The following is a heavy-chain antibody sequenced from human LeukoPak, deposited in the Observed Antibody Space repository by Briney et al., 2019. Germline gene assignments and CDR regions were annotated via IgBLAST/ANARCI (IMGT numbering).Heavy chain of an antibody. J-gene: IGHJ6*02. CDR1: GGSISSYY. CDR2: IYYSGST. D-gene: IGHD5-18*01. Sequence: PSETLSLTCTVSGGSISSYYWSWIRQPPGKGLEWIGYIYYSGSTNYNPSLKSRVTISVDTSKNQFSLKLSSVTAADTAVYYCARHEGPGYSYGYGYYYYGMDVWGQGTTVTVSS. CDR3: ARHEGPGYSYGYGYYYYGMDV. V-gene: IGHV4-59*08.